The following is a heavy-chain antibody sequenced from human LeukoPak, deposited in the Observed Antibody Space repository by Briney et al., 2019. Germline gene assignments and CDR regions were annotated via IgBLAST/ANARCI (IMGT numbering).Heavy chain of an antibody. D-gene: IGHD4-17*01. V-gene: IGHV4-39*07. CDR2: IYYSGST. CDR3: ARDGDYGDYLDY. CDR1: GGSISSSSYY. J-gene: IGHJ4*02. Sequence: SETLSLTCTVSGGSISSSSYYWGWIRQPPGKGLEWIGSIYYSGSTYYNPSLKSRVTISVDTSKNQFSLKLSSVTAADTAVYYCARDGDYGDYLDYWGQGTLVTVSS.